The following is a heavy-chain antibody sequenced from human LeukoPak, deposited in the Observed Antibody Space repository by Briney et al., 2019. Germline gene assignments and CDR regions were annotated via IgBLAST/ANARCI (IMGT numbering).Heavy chain of an antibody. Sequence: GGSLRLSCAASGFTFSSYWMHWVRQAPGKGLVWVSRINSDGSSTSYADFVKGRFTISRDNAKNTLYLQMNSLRAEDTAVYYCARAIAAAGTEGDYWGQGTLVTVSS. J-gene: IGHJ4*02. D-gene: IGHD6-13*01. CDR3: ARAIAAAGTEGDY. V-gene: IGHV3-74*01. CDR1: GFTFSSYW. CDR2: INSDGSST.